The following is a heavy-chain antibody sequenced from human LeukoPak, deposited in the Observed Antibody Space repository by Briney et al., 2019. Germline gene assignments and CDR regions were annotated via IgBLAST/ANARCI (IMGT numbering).Heavy chain of an antibody. J-gene: IGHJ3*02. Sequence: ASVKVSCKAPGYTFTGYYMHWVRQAPGQGLEWMGWINPNSGGTNYAQKFQGRVTMTRDTSISTAYMELSRLRSDDTAVYYCARAPFGYCTNGVCPDAFDIWGQGTMVTVSS. CDR2: INPNSGGT. CDR1: GYTFTGYY. CDR3: ARAPFGYCTNGVCPDAFDI. D-gene: IGHD2-8*01. V-gene: IGHV1-2*02.